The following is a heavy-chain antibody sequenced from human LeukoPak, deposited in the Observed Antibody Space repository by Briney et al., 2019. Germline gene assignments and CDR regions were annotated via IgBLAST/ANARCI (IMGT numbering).Heavy chain of an antibody. D-gene: IGHD3-10*01. CDR1: SGSISISSYY. CDR2: IYYGGST. Sequence: PAETLSLTCTVSSGSISISSYYWGWIRQPPGNGLEWFGSIYYGGSTHYNPALTSRVTMSVDTSKNQFSLNLTSVTAAHTAGYYCARSITRVRVNLFDPWGQGNLVTVSS. V-gene: IGHV4-39*07. CDR3: ARSITRVRVNLFDP. J-gene: IGHJ5*02.